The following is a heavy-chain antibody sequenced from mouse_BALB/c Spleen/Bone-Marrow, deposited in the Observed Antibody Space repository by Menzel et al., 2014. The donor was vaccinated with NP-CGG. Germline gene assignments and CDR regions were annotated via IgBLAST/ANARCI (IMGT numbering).Heavy chain of an antibody. J-gene: IGHJ4*01. CDR3: ARRRSLYYAMDY. D-gene: IGHD1-1*01. CDR2: ISNGGGST. Sequence: EVKLMESGGGLVQPGGSLKLSCATSGFTFSDYYMYWVRQTPEKRLEWVAYISNGGGSTYYPDTVKGRFTTSRDNAKNTLYLQMSRLKSEDTAMYYCARRRSLYYAMDYWGQGTSVTVSS. V-gene: IGHV5-12*02. CDR1: GFTFSDYY.